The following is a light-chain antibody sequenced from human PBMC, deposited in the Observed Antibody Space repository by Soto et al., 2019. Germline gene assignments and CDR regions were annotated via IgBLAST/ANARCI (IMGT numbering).Light chain of an antibody. CDR3: QQYGSSSIT. V-gene: IGKV3-20*01. CDR1: QYISSSY. J-gene: IGKJ5*01. Sequence: EIVLTQSPGTLSLSPVERATLSCMASQYISSSYLAWYQQKPGQAPRLLIYGASSRATGIPDRFSGSGSGTDFTLTISRLEPEDFAVYYCQQYGSSSITFGQGTRLEIK. CDR2: GAS.